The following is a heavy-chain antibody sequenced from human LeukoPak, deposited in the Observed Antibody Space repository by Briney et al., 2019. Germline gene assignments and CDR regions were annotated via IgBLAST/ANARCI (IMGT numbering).Heavy chain of an antibody. V-gene: IGHV3-48*03. CDR2: ISTSGSPI. CDR1: GFPFSSYE. D-gene: IGHD3-22*01. CDR3: ARRGFYDTSGYLFDH. J-gene: IGHJ4*02. Sequence: GSLRLSCAASGFPFSSYEMNWVRQAPGKGLEWVSYISTSGSPIYYGNSVKGRFTISRDNAKNSLYLQMNSLRAEDTALYYCARRGFYDTSGYLFDHWGQGTLVTVSS.